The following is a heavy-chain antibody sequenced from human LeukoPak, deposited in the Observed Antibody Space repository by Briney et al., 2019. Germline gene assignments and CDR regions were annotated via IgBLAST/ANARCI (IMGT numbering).Heavy chain of an antibody. CDR3: VRDRGRGAAAGDY. J-gene: IGHJ4*02. CDR2: INTDGSNT. D-gene: IGHD6-13*01. V-gene: IGHV3-74*01. Sequence: GGSLRLSCAASGFTFSRFWMHWVRQAPGKGLVWVSRINTDGSNTIYADSVKGRFTISRDNSKNTLYLQMNSLRAEDTAVYYCVRDRGRGAAAGDYWGQGSLVIVSS. CDR1: GFTFSRFW.